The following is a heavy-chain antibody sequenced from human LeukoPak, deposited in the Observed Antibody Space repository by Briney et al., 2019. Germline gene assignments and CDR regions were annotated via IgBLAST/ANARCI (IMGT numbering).Heavy chain of an antibody. V-gene: IGHV1-2*02. D-gene: IGHD3-22*01. Sequence: ASVKVSCKASGYTFTGYYMHWVRQAPGQGLEWMGWINPNSGGTNYAQKFQGRVTMTRDTSISTAYMELSRLRSDDTAVYYCARLYSSGYQEYFQHWGQGTLVTVSS. J-gene: IGHJ1*01. CDR1: GYTFTGYY. CDR3: ARLYSSGYQEYFQH. CDR2: INPNSGGT.